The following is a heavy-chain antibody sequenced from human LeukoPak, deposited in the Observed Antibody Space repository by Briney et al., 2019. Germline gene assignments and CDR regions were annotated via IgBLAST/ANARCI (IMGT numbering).Heavy chain of an antibody. CDR3: ASPIAAAGRGGDY. CDR1: GGSISSSSYY. V-gene: IGHV4-39*01. Sequence: SETLSLTCTVSGGSISSSSYYWGWIRQPPGKGLEWIGSIYYSGSTYYNPSLKSRVTISVDTSKNQFSLKLSSVTAADTAVYYCASPIAAAGRGGDYWGQGTQVTVSS. J-gene: IGHJ4*02. D-gene: IGHD6-13*01. CDR2: IYYSGST.